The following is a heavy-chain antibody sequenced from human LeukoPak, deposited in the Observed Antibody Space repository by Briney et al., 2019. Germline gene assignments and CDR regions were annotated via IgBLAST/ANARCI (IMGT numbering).Heavy chain of an antibody. D-gene: IGHD1-20*01. J-gene: IGHJ4*02. CDR1: GYTITGYD. CDR2: MHPNSGDT. CDR3: ARGRLNGNVDF. Sequence: ASVKVSCKTSGYTITGYDINWVRQAAGQGFEWMGWMHPNSGDTGYAHNLQGRITITRDSSTATVFMELSSLRSEDTAMYYCARGRLNGNVDFWGQGTLVTVSS. V-gene: IGHV1-8*01.